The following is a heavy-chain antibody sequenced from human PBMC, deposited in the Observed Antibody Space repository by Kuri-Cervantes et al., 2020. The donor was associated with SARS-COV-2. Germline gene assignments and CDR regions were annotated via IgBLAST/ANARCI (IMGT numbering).Heavy chain of an antibody. V-gene: IGHV1-18*01. CDR2: ISAYNGNT. CDR3: ATRYCSSTSCYYYYYYGMDV. CDR1: GYTFTSYG. J-gene: IGHJ6*02. Sequence: ASVKVSCKASGYTFTSYGISWVRQAPGQGLEWMGWISAYNGNTNYAQKLQGRVTMTTDTSTSTAYVELSRLRSDDTAVYYCATRYCSSTSCYYYYYYGMDVWGQGTTVTVSS. D-gene: IGHD2-2*01.